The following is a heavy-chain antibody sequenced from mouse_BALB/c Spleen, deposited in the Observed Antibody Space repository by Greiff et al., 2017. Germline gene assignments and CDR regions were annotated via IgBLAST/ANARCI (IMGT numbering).Heavy chain of an antibody. V-gene: IGHV1-7*01. CDR3: ARDSGWFAY. Sequence: VQLQQSGADLAKPGPSVKMSCKASGYTFTSYWMHWVKQRPGQGLEWIGYINPSTGYTEYNQKFKDKATLTADKTSSTAYMLLSSLTSEDSAVYYCARDSGWFAYWGQGTLVTVSA. CDR2: INPSTGYT. J-gene: IGHJ3*01. CDR1: GYTFTSYW.